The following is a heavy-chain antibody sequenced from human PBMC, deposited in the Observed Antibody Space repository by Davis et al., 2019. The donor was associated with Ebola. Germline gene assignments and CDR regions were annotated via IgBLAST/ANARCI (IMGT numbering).Heavy chain of an antibody. J-gene: IGHJ6*02. Sequence: PSETLSLTCTVSGGSISSSSYYWGWIRQPPGKGLEWIGSIYYSGSTYYNPSLKSRVTISVDTSKNQFSLKLSSVTAADTAVYYCARQGRPRGGYGMDVWGQGTTVTVSS. D-gene: IGHD1-26*01. CDR2: IYYSGST. CDR3: ARQGRPRGGYGMDV. CDR1: GGSISSSSYY. V-gene: IGHV4-39*01.